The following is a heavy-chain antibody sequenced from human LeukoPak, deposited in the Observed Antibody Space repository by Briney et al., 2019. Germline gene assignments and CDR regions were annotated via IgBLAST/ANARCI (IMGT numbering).Heavy chain of an antibody. Sequence: ASVKVSCKASGYTFTSYAMNWVRQAPGQGLEWMGWINTNTGNPTYAQGFTGRFVFSLDTSVSTSYLQISSLKAEDTAVFYCARPSSSRPGDAFDIWGQGTMVTVSS. V-gene: IGHV7-4-1*02. D-gene: IGHD6-13*01. J-gene: IGHJ3*02. CDR3: ARPSSSRPGDAFDI. CDR1: GYTFTSYA. CDR2: INTNTGNP.